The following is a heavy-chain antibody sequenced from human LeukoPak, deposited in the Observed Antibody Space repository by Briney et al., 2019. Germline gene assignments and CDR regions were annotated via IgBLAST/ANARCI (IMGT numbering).Heavy chain of an antibody. Sequence: GGSLRLSCAASGFTFSGYSMNWVRQAPGKGLEWVSSISSSSYIYYADSVKGRFTISRDNAKNSLYLQMNSLRAEDTAVYYCARLGDYGAFDIWGQGTMVTVSS. J-gene: IGHJ3*02. D-gene: IGHD4-17*01. V-gene: IGHV3-21*01. CDR3: ARLGDYGAFDI. CDR2: ISSSSYI. CDR1: GFTFSGYS.